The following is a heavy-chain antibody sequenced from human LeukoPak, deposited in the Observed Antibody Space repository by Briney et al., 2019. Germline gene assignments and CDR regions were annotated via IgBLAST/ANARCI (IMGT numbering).Heavy chain of an antibody. J-gene: IGHJ4*02. CDR2: IYYSGST. D-gene: IGHD3-22*01. Sequence: SETLSLTCTVSGGSISSYYWSWIRQPPGKGLEWIGYIYYSGSTNYNPSLKSRVTISVDTSKNQFSLKLSSVTAADTAVYYCARAYYYDSSGYYTPLRDWGQGTLVTVSS. CDR3: ARAYYYDSSGYYTPLRD. CDR1: GGSISSYY. V-gene: IGHV4-59*01.